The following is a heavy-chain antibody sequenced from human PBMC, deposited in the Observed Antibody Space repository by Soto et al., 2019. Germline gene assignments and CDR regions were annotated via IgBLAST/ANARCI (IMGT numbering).Heavy chain of an antibody. V-gene: IGHV1-69*06. Sequence: ASVKVSCKASGGTFSSYAISWVRQAPGQGREWMGGIIPIFGTANYAQKFQGRVTITADKSTSTAYMELSSLRSADPAVYYCASWGHEILTVRGYYGMDVWGQGTTVTVSS. CDR3: ASWGHEILTVRGYYGMDV. J-gene: IGHJ6*02. CDR2: IIPIFGTA. D-gene: IGHD3-9*01. CDR1: GGTFSSYA.